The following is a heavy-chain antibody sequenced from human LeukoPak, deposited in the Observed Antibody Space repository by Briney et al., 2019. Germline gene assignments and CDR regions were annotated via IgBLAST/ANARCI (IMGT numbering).Heavy chain of an antibody. Sequence: PGGSLRLSCAAPGFTFSSYAMSWVRQAPGKGLEWVSVISGSGGSTYYADSVKGRFTISRDNSKNTLYLQMNSLRAEDTAVYHCARMGDIVVVPAAKSHFDYWGQGTLVTVSS. CDR3: ARMGDIVVVPAAKSHFDY. V-gene: IGHV3-23*01. CDR1: GFTFSSYA. J-gene: IGHJ4*02. D-gene: IGHD2-2*01. CDR2: ISGSGGST.